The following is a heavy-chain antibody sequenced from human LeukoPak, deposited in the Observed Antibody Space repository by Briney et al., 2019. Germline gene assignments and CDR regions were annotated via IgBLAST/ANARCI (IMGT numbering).Heavy chain of an antibody. V-gene: IGHV3-7*01. D-gene: IGHD3-22*01. CDR1: GFTFSSYW. CDR3: ATYSSLNRREFQY. Sequence: GGSLRLSCAASGFTFSSYWMGWVRQAPGKGLQWVANIKTDGSEKYYVDSVKGRFTISGDNAKNSLYLQMNSLRAEDTAVYYCATYSSLNRREFQYWGQGTLLTVSS. CDR2: IKTDGSEK. J-gene: IGHJ1*01.